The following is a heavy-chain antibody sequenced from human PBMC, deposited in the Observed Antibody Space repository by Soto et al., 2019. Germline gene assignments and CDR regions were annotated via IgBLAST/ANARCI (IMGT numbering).Heavy chain of an antibody. CDR2: FDPEDGET. CDR3: ATASYYDFWSGSKAGMDV. Sequence: ASVKVSCKVSGYTLTELSMHWVRQAPGKGLEWMGGFDPEDGETIYAQKFQGRVTMTEDTSTDTAYMELSSPRSEDTAVYYCATASYYDFWSGSKAGMDVWGQGTTVTVSS. V-gene: IGHV1-24*01. J-gene: IGHJ6*02. D-gene: IGHD3-3*01. CDR1: GYTLTELS.